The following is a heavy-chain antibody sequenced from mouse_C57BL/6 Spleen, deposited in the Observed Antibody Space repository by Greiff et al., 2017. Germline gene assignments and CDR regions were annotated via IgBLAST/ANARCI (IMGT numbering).Heavy chain of an antibody. Sequence: QVQLQQSGPGLVQPSQSLYITCTVSGFSLTSYGVHWVSQSPGQGLEWLGVIWRGGSTDYNAAFMSRLSITKDNTKSQVFFKMNCLQADDTAIYSCSKYDNDGMFAYWGQGTLVTVSA. V-gene: IGHV2-5*01. J-gene: IGHJ3*01. CDR2: IWRGGST. D-gene: IGHD2-4*01. CDR1: GFSLTSYG. CDR3: SKYDNDGMFAY.